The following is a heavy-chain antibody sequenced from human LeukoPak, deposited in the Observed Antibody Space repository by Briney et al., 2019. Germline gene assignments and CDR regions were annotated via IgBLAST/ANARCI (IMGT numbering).Heavy chain of an antibody. CDR1: GFTFSNCA. J-gene: IGHJ4*02. CDR2: ISGSGSST. D-gene: IGHD2/OR15-2a*01. Sequence: GGSLRLSCAASGFTFSNCAMSWVRQAPEKGLEWASGISGSGSSTYYADSVKGRFTISRDNSENTLSLQMNSLRADDTAIYYCAKSCNSGNCYYNYWGQGTLVTVSS. V-gene: IGHV3-23*01. CDR3: AKSCNSGNCYYNY.